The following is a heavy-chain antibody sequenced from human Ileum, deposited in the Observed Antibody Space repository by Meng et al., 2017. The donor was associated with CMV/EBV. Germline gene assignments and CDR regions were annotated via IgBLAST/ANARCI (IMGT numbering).Heavy chain of an antibody. J-gene: IGHJ6*02. V-gene: IGHV4-34*01. Sequence: SETLSLTCAVYGGSFSVYYCSWIRQPPGKGLEWVWEIDHSGSTSSTPSLKSRVTISVDTSKKQFSLNLRSVTAADTAVYYCARWGTEAMTVFGVVKNYYYGMDVWGQGTTVTVSS. D-gene: IGHD3-3*01. CDR2: IDHSGST. CDR3: ARWGTEAMTVFGVVKNYYYGMDV. CDR1: GGSFSVYY.